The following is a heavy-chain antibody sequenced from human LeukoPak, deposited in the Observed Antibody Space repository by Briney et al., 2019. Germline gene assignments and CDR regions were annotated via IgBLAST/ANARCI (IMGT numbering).Heavy chain of an antibody. Sequence: GRSLRLSCEASGFTFSSYGIHWVRQAPGKGLEWGAVIWSDGSNKYYADSVKGRIPISRDNTKDTLYLQLNSLRAEDTAVYYCARASGSFDYWGQGTLVSVSS. J-gene: IGHJ4*02. D-gene: IGHD1-26*01. CDR3: ARASGSFDY. CDR2: IWSDGSNK. V-gene: IGHV3-33*01. CDR1: GFTFSSYG.